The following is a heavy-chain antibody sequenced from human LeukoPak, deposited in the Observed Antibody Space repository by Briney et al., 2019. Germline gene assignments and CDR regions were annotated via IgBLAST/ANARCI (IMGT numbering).Heavy chain of an antibody. J-gene: IGHJ4*02. CDR3: AKEYSGYDRYFDY. CDR1: GFTFSSYA. V-gene: IGHV3-23*01. CDR2: ISRSGGST. Sequence: HPGGSLRLSCAASGFTFSSYAMSWVRQAPGKGLEWVSAISRSGGSTYYADSVKGRFTISRDNSKNTLYLQMNSLRAEDTAVYYCAKEYSGYDRYFDYWGQGTLVTVSS. D-gene: IGHD5-12*01.